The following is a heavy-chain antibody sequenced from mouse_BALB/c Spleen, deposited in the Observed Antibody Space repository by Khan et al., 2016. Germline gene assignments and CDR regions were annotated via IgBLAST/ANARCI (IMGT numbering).Heavy chain of an antibody. CDR2: ISTGGIT. CDR1: GFTFSNYA. Sequence: EVELVESGGGLVKPGGSLKLSCAASGFTFSNYAMSWVRQTPEKRLEWVASISTGGITYYLDSVRGRFTISRDNARNILYLQMSSLRSEDTAIYYCAREIHYSGHFDYGGQGTTLTVSS. CDR3: AREIHYSGHFDY. D-gene: IGHD1-2*01. V-gene: IGHV5-6-5*01. J-gene: IGHJ2*01.